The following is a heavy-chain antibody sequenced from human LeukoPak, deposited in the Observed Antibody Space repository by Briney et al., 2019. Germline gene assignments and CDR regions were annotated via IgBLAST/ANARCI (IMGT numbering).Heavy chain of an antibody. CDR1: GYTFTGYY. Sequence: ASVKVSCKASGYTFTGYYMHWVRQAPGKGLEWMGGFDPEDGETIYAQKFQGRVTMTEDTSTDTAYMELSSLRSEDTAVYYCATGHSVGYFDYWGQGTLVTVSS. CDR2: FDPEDGET. D-gene: IGHD2-2*01. V-gene: IGHV1-24*01. J-gene: IGHJ4*02. CDR3: ATGHSVGYFDY.